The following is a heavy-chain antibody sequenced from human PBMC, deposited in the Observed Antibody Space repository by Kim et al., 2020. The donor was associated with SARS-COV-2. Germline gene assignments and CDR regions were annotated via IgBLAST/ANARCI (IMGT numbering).Heavy chain of an antibody. J-gene: IGHJ3*02. CDR1: GYSISSGYY. Sequence: SETLSLTCTVSGYSISSGYYWGWIRQPPGKGLEWIGSIYHSGSTYYNPSLKSRVTISVDTSKNQFSLKLSSVTAADTAVYYCARDIVVAPFGVVIHDAFDIWGQGTMVTVSS. D-gene: IGHD3-3*01. CDR3: ARDIVVAPFGVVIHDAFDI. V-gene: IGHV4-38-2*02. CDR2: IYHSGST.